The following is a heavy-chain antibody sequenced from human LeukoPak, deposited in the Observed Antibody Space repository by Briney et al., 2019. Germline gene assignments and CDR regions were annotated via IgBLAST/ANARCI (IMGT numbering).Heavy chain of an antibody. Sequence: PGGSLRLSCAASGFSFSSYGMTWVRQAPGKGLEWVSSISGGGGSTNSADSVKGRFTISRDNSKNTLYLQMNSLRVEDTAVYYCAKNGAAGIYDLDVWGQGTTVTVSS. D-gene: IGHD2-15*01. CDR1: GFSFSSYG. CDR2: ISGGGGST. J-gene: IGHJ6*02. CDR3: AKNGAAGIYDLDV. V-gene: IGHV3-23*01.